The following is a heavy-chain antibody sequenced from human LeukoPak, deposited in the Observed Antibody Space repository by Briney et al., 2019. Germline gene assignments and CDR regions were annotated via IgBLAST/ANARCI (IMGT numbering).Heavy chain of an antibody. Sequence: GGSLRLSCAGSEFTFSSYWMTWVRQAPGKRLEWVADIKQGGSEKYYVDSVKGRFTISRQNAKNSLFLQMNSLRAEDTAVYYCARHRSGGSQDDAFDIWGQGTMLTVSS. V-gene: IGHV3-7*01. D-gene: IGHD2-15*01. CDR2: IKQGGSEK. CDR3: ARHRSGGSQDDAFDI. J-gene: IGHJ3*02. CDR1: EFTFSSYW.